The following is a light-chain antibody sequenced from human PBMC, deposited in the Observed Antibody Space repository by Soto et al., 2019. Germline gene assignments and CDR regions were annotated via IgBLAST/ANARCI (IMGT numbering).Light chain of an antibody. CDR3: GSKAGSNKHVV. Sequence: QSALTQPPSASGSPGQSVTISCAGSSSDIGASNSVPWYQQHPGKAPKLLISEVTKRPSGVPDRFSGSKSGNTASLPVSGLQADDEADYYCGSKAGSNKHVVFGGGTKLTVL. V-gene: IGLV2-8*01. J-gene: IGLJ2*01. CDR2: EVT. CDR1: SSDIGASNS.